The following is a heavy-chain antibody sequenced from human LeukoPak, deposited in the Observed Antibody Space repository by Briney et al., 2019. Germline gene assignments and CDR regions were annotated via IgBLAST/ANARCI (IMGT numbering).Heavy chain of an antibody. Sequence: SETLSLTCTVSGGSISSGSYYWSWIRPPAGKGLEWVGRIYTSGSTNYNPSLKSRVTISVDTSKNQFSLKLSSVTAADTAVYYCARDVGYCSGGSCYRKTTWYYYYMDVWGKGTTVTVSS. D-gene: IGHD2-15*01. CDR3: ARDVGYCSGGSCYRKTTWYYYYMDV. V-gene: IGHV4-61*02. CDR2: IYTSGST. J-gene: IGHJ6*03. CDR1: GGSISSGSYY.